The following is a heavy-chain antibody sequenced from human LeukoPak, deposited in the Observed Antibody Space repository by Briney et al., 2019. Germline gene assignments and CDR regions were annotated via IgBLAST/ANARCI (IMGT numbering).Heavy chain of an antibody. CDR3: ATEVVVVAATKSQSNWFDP. D-gene: IGHD2-15*01. CDR2: FDPEDGET. V-gene: IGHV1-24*01. Sequence: ASVKVSCKVSGYTLTELSMHWVRQAPGKGLEWMGGFDPEDGETIYAQKFQGRVTMTEDTSTDTAYMELSSLRSEDTAVYYCATEVVVVAATKSQSNWFDPWGQGTLVTVSS. J-gene: IGHJ5*02. CDR1: GYTLTELS.